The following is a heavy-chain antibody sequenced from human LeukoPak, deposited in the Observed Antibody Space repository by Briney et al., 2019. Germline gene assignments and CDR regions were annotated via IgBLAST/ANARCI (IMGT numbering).Heavy chain of an antibody. CDR3: AREGYCSGGSCYSGWFDP. D-gene: IGHD2-15*01. Sequence: GGSLRLSCAASGFTFSSYAMSWVRQAPGKGLEWVSDISGSGGSTYYADSVKGRFTISRDNSKNTLYLQMNSLRAEDTAVYYCAREGYCSGGSCYSGWFDPWGQGTLVIISS. V-gene: IGHV3-23*01. CDR1: GFTFSSYA. CDR2: ISGSGGST. J-gene: IGHJ5*02.